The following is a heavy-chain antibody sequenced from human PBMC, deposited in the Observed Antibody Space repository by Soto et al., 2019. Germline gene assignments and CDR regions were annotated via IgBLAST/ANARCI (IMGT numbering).Heavy chain of an antibody. Sequence: EVQLVESGGGLVQPGRSLRLSCTTSGFTFSDYVMSWFRQAPGKGLEWVGFIRSKAYGGTIEFAASVKGRFTISRDDSKNIAYLQMNSLKTEDTAVYYCTRAYSSGWYPGYWGQGTLVTVAS. J-gene: IGHJ4*02. CDR2: IRSKAYGGTI. CDR1: GFTFSDYV. V-gene: IGHV3-49*03. CDR3: TRAYSSGWYPGY. D-gene: IGHD6-19*01.